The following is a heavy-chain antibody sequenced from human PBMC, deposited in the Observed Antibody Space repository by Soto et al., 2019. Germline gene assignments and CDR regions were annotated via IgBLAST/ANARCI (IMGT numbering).Heavy chain of an antibody. Sequence: GASVKVSCKVSGYTLTELSMHWVRQAPGKGLEWMGGFDPEDGETIYAQKFQGRVTMTEDTSTDTAYMGLSSLRSEDTAVYYCATVSGSSRITIFGVVTIPPRWFDPWGQGTLVTVSS. CDR2: FDPEDGET. CDR1: GYTLTELS. CDR3: ATVSGSSRITIFGVVTIPPRWFDP. D-gene: IGHD3-3*01. J-gene: IGHJ5*02. V-gene: IGHV1-24*01.